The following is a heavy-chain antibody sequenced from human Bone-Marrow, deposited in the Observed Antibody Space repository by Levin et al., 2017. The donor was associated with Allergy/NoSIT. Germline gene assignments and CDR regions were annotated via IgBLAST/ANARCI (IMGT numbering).Heavy chain of an antibody. J-gene: IGHJ4*02. CDR1: GGSIRSSY. CDR3: ARIGIYRYFDY. V-gene: IGHV4-4*07. Sequence: SQTLSLPCPVSGGSIRSSYWSWLRQPAGKGLEWIGRIFPSGTTSYNPSLKSRVTMSVDTSKNHFSLNLNSVTAADTAVYYCARIGIYRYFDYWGQGTLVTVSS. D-gene: IGHD1-14*01. CDR2: IFPSGTT.